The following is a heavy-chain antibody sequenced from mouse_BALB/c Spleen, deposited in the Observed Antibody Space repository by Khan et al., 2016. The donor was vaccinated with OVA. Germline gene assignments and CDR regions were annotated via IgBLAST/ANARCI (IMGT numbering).Heavy chain of an antibody. CDR1: GYTFTDYG. V-gene: IGHV9-3-1*01. CDR3: ARRGNYAYYFVMDY. J-gene: IGHJ4*01. CDR2: INTFTGEP. Sequence: QIQLVQSGPELKKPGETVKISCKASGYTFTDYGMNWVKQAPGKGLKWMGWINTFTGEPTYADDFKGRFAFSLETSASTAYLQIINLKDEDTATYFCARRGNYAYYFVMDYWGQGTSVTVSS. D-gene: IGHD2-1*01.